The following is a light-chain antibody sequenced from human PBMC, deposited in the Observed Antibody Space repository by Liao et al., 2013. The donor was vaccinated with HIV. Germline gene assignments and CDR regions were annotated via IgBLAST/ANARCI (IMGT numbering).Light chain of an antibody. CDR1: NIGSQG. CDR3: QVWDSSSDHYV. J-gene: IGLJ1*01. V-gene: IGLV3-21*04. CDR2: YDN. Sequence: SYELTQPPSVSVAPGQTAKISCGGDNIGSQGVHWYQQKPGQAPTLVIYYDNERPSGIPERFSGSNSGNTATLTFSRVEAGDEADYFCQVWDSSSDHYVFGTGTKVTVL.